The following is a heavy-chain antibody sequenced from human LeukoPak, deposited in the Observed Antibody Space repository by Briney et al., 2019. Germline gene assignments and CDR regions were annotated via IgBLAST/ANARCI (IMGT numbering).Heavy chain of an antibody. CDR1: GGSISSYY. V-gene: IGHV4-4*07. CDR2: IYTSGST. Sequence: SETLSLTRTVSGGSISSYYWSWIRQPAGKGLEWIGRIYTSGSTNYNPSLKSRVTMSVDTSKNQFSLKLSSVTAADTAVYYCARDGWIQLWLGAFDIWGQGTMVTVSS. CDR3: ARDGWIQLWLGAFDI. D-gene: IGHD5-18*01. J-gene: IGHJ3*02.